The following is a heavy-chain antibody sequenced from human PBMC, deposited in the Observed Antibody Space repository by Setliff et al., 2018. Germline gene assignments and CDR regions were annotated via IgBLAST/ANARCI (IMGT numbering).Heavy chain of an antibody. CDR1: GYSISSGHY. J-gene: IGHJ5*02. CDR2: IFHTGAA. D-gene: IGHD6-13*01. CDR3: AREGYSSLIGWFDP. Sequence: SETLSLTCTVSGYSISSGHYWGWIRQSPGKGLDWIGSIFHTGAAYYNPSLESRFTISVDTSKNQFSLKLSSVTAADTAVYYCAREGYSSLIGWFDPWGQGTQVTVSS. V-gene: IGHV4-38-2*02.